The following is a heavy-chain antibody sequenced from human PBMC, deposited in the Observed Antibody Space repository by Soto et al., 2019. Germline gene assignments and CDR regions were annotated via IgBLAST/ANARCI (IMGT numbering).Heavy chain of an antibody. J-gene: IGHJ4*02. D-gene: IGHD2-15*01. CDR2: IYYSGST. CDR3: ARRYGGILDY. V-gene: IGHV4-31*03. Sequence: PSETLSLTCTVSGDSISSGGYYWSWIRQHPGKGLEWIGYIYYSGSTYYNPSLKSRVTISVDTSKNQFSLKLSSVTAADTAVYYCARRYGGILDYWGQGTLVTVSS. CDR1: GDSISSGGYY.